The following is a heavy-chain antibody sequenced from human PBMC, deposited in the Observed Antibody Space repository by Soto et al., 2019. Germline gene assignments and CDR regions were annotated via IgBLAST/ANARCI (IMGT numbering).Heavy chain of an antibody. J-gene: IGHJ4*02. V-gene: IGHV4-59*12. D-gene: IGHD1-26*01. CDR2: IYYSGST. Sequence: QVQLQESGPGLVKPSETLSLTCTVSGGSISTYYWSWIRQPPGKGLEWVGYIYYSGSTNYNPSLKSRGTISVDTSNNQFSLKLSSMTAADTAVYYCARGRPWELYDYWGQGTLVTVSS. CDR1: GGSISTYY. CDR3: ARGRPWELYDY.